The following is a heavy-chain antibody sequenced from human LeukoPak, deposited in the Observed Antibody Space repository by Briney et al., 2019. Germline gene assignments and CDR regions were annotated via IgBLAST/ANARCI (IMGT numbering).Heavy chain of an antibody. D-gene: IGHD5-18*01. V-gene: IGHV4-59*01. Sequence: PSETLSLTCAVYGGSFSGYYWSWIRQPPGKGLEWIGYIYYSGSTNYNPSLKSRVTISVDTSKNQFSLKLSSVTAADTAVYYCARDLRVRGYSYGQPLEYYYGMDVWGQGTTVTVSS. CDR3: ARDLRVRGYSYGQPLEYYYGMDV. CDR1: GGSFSGYY. J-gene: IGHJ6*02. CDR2: IYYSGST.